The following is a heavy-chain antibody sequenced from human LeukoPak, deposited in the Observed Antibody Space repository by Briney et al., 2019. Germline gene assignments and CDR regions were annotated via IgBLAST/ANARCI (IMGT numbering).Heavy chain of an antibody. D-gene: IGHD1-26*01. V-gene: IGHV6-1*01. CDR3: ARDHEGVVGTTGGVDY. J-gene: IGHJ4*02. CDR1: GDSVSSNTAA. CDR2: TYYRSNWDN. Sequence: SQTLSLTCAISGDSVSSNTAAWNRIRQSPSRGLEWLGRTYYRSNWDNDYAVSVERRITINPDTSKNQFSLQLNSVTPEDTAVYYCARDHEGVVGTTGGVDYWGQGTLVTVSS.